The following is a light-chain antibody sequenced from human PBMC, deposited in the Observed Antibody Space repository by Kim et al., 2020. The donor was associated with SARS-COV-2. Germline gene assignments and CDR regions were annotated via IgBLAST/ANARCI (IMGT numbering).Light chain of an antibody. CDR3: QQSYSTPRT. Sequence: ASVGDRVTITCRASQSISSYLNWYQQKPGKAPKLLIYAASSLQSGVPSRFSGSGSGTDFTLTISSLQPEDFATYYCQQSYSTPRTFGTGTKVDIK. J-gene: IGKJ3*01. CDR2: AAS. V-gene: IGKV1-39*01. CDR1: QSISSY.